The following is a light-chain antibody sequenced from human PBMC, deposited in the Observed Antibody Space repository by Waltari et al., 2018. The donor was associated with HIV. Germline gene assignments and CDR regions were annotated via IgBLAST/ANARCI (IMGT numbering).Light chain of an antibody. CDR1: SGHSSYA. V-gene: IGLV4-69*01. CDR3: QTWGTGIHVV. J-gene: IGLJ3*02. Sequence: QLVLTQSPSASASLGASVKLTCTLSSGHSSYAIAWHQQQPEKAPRYLMRLNSDGSHTKGDGIPDRSSGSSSGAERYLISSSLQSEDEADYYCQTWGTGIHVVFGGGTKLTVL. CDR2: LNSDGSH.